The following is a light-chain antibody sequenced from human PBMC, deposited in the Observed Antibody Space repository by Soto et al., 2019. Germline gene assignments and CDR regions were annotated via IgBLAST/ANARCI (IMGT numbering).Light chain of an antibody. Sequence: PGERVTLSCRASQSVSSSYLTWYQQKPGQAPRLLIYGASTRATSIPARFSGSGSGTDFTLTISSLQPEDFAVYYCQQYYNLSTFGPGTKVDIK. V-gene: IGKV3D-7*01. J-gene: IGKJ3*01. CDR3: QQYYNLST. CDR2: GAS. CDR1: QSVSSSY.